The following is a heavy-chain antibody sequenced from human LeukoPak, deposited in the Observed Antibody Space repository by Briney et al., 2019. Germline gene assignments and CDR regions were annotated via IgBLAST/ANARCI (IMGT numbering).Heavy chain of an antibody. CDR1: GYRFTTYY. CDR2: INPSGGST. V-gene: IGHV1-46*01. Sequence: GASVKVSCKASGYRFTTYYMHWVRQAPGQGLEWMGIINPSGGSTSNTQKFQGRVTMTRYTSTYTVYVELSSLRSEDTAVYYCARSGVRGATYPDAFDIWGQGTVVIISS. J-gene: IGHJ3*02. CDR3: ARSGVRGATYPDAFDI. D-gene: IGHD1-26*01.